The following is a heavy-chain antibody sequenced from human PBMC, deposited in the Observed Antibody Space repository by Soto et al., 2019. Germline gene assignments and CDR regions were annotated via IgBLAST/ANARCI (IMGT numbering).Heavy chain of an antibody. J-gene: IGHJ6*03. CDR2: ISYDGTNR. V-gene: IGHV3-30*18. Sequence: QVQLVESGGGVVQPGRSLRLSCAASGFSFRNCGMHWVRQAPGKGLEWVAIISYDGTNRFYADSVKGRFTISRDNSKNTLNLQMNSLRAEDTAVYYCAKAGLRHFDWLPYYYMDVWGIGTTVTVSS. D-gene: IGHD3-9*01. CDR3: AKAGLRHFDWLPYYYMDV. CDR1: GFSFRNCG.